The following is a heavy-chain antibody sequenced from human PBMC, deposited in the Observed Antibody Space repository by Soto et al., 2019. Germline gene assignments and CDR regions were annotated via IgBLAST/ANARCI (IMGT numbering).Heavy chain of an antibody. CDR3: ASSHYGIGGGMDV. Sequence: QVQLVESGGGVVRPGRSLRLSCEASGFTFSESGMHWVRQAPGKGLEWVTLISYDSSQKYYIDSVKGRFTISRDNSKNTLYLQMNNLRPEDTAVYYCASSHYGIGGGMDVWGQGTTVTVSS. CDR2: ISYDSSQK. D-gene: IGHD3-16*01. CDR1: GFTFSESG. V-gene: IGHV3-30*03. J-gene: IGHJ6*02.